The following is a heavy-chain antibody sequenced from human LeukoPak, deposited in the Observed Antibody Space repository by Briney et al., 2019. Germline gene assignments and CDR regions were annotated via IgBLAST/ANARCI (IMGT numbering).Heavy chain of an antibody. D-gene: IGHD3-10*01. CDR1: GGSISSYY. V-gene: IGHV4-4*07. J-gene: IGHJ6*02. CDR2: IYTSGST. Sequence: SETLSLTCTVSGGSISSYYWSWIRQPAGKGLEWIGRIYTSGSTNYNPSLKSRVTMSVDTSKNQFSLKPSSVTAADTAVYYCATSYGSGLNYYYGMDVWGQGTTVTVSS. CDR3: ATSYGSGLNYYYGMDV.